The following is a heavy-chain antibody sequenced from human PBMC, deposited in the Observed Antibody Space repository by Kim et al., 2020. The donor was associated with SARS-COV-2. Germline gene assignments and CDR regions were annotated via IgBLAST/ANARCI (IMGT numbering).Heavy chain of an antibody. D-gene: IGHD3-10*02. V-gene: IGHV3-21*01. Sequence: GGSLRLSCAAPGFTFSSYSMNWVRQAPGKGLEWVSSISSSSSYIYYADSVKGRFTISRDNAKNSLYLQMNSLRAEDTALYYCARETFVRGAFDIWGQGTMVTVSS. CDR3: ARETFVRGAFDI. CDR2: ISSSSSYI. J-gene: IGHJ3*02. CDR1: GFTFSSYS.